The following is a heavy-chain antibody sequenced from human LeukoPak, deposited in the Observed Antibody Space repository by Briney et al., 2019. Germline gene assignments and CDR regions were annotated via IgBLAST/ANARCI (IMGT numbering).Heavy chain of an antibody. J-gene: IGHJ4*02. D-gene: IGHD2-2*01. CDR1: GFTFSSYS. V-gene: IGHV3-21*01. CDR2: ISSSSSYI. Sequence: GGSLRLSCAASGFTFSSYSMNWVRQVPGKGLEWVSSISSSSSYIYYADSVKGRFTISRDNAKNSLYLQMNSLRAEDTAVYYCARVPYCSSTSCSHEYYFDYWGQGTLVTVSS. CDR3: ARVPYCSSTSCSHEYYFDY.